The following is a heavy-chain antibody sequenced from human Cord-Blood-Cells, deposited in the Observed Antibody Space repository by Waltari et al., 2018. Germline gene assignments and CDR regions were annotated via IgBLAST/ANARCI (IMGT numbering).Heavy chain of an antibody. V-gene: IGHV3-30*18. J-gene: IGHJ3*02. Sequence: QVQLVESGGGVVQPGRSLRLSCAASGVPVSSYGLNWVRQAPGKGLEWVAVISYDGSNKYYADSVKGRFTISRDNSKNTLYLQMNSLRAEDTAVYYCAKVSELWFGEPDAFDIWGQGTMVTVSS. CDR2: ISYDGSNK. CDR1: GVPVSSYG. D-gene: IGHD3-10*01. CDR3: AKVSELWFGEPDAFDI.